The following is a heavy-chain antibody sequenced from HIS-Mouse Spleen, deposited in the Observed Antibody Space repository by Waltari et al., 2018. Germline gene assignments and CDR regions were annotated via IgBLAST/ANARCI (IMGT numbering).Heavy chain of an antibody. CDR1: AASISSSSYY. CDR2: IYYSGST. V-gene: IGHV4-39*07. J-gene: IGHJ4*02. Sequence: QLQLQESGPGLVKPSETLSLTCTVSAASISSSSYYWGCIRQPPGKGLEWIGSIYYSGSTYYNPSLKSRVTISVDTSKNQFSLKLSSVTAADTAVYYCASLVTTVVTWDYWGQGTLVTVSS. CDR3: ASLVTTVVTWDY. D-gene: IGHD4-17*01.